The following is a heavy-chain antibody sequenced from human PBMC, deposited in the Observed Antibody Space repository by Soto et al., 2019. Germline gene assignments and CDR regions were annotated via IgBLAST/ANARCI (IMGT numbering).Heavy chain of an antibody. Sequence: SLRLSCAASGFTFDDYAMHWVRQAPGKGLEWVSGISWNSGSIGYADSVKGRFTISRDNAKNSLYLQMNSLRAEDTALYYCAKDIGSSGWHDPLWAFDYSGQATLVTVSS. J-gene: IGHJ4*02. V-gene: IGHV3-9*01. CDR3: AKDIGSSGWHDPLWAFDY. CDR2: ISWNSGSI. CDR1: GFTFDDYA. D-gene: IGHD6-19*01.